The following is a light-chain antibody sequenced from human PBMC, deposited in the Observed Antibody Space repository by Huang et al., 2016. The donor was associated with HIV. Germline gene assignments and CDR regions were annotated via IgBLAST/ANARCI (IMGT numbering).Light chain of an antibody. CDR1: QNVISNY. J-gene: IGKJ5*01. V-gene: IGKV3-20*01. Sequence: EIVLTQSPGTLSFSPGERATLSCRASQNVISNYLAWYQQKPGQTPRLLIYHTSSRATGIPDRFSGSGSGTDFTLTISRLETEDIAVYYCQQYGGSPPITFGQGTRLEIK. CDR3: QQYGGSPPIT. CDR2: HTS.